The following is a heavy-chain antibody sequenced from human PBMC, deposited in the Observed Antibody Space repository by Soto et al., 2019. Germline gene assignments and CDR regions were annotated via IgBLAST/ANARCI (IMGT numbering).Heavy chain of an antibody. CDR1: GFTFDDYA. V-gene: IGHV3-9*01. D-gene: IGHD2-15*01. CDR3: AKDIRYCSGGSCGGPYFDY. Sequence: SLILSCVASGFTFDDYAMPWGLQAPGKGLEWVSGISWNSGSIGYADSVKGRFTISRDNAKNSLYLQMNSLRAEDTALYYCAKDIRYCSGGSCGGPYFDYWGQGT. J-gene: IGHJ4*02. CDR2: ISWNSGSI.